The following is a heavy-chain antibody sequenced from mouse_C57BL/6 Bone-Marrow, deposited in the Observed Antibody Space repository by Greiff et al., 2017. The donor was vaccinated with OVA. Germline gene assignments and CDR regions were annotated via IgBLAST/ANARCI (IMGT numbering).Heavy chain of an antibody. Sequence: VQLQQSVAELVRPGASVKLSCTASGFNIKNTYMHWVKPRPEQGLEWIGRIDPANAHTKYAPNFQGKATITADTSSHTASLQLRSLTSADTALYYCAISPPPYYLDAYWGKGTLVTVSA. CDR3: AISPPPYYLDAY. CDR1: GFNIKNTY. D-gene: IGHD2-10*01. V-gene: IGHV14-3*01. J-gene: IGHJ3*01. CDR2: IDPANAHT.